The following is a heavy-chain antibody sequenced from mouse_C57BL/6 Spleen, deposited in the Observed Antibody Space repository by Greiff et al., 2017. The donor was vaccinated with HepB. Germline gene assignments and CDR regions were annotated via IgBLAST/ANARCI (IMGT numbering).Heavy chain of an antibody. Sequence: DVKLVESGGGLVQPGGSLKLSCAASGFTFSDYGMAWVRQAPRKGPEWVAFISNLAYSIYYADTVTGRFTISRENAKNTLYLEMSSLRSEDTAMYYCARRPLTSWYFDVWGTGTTVTVSS. J-gene: IGHJ1*03. D-gene: IGHD2-12*01. V-gene: IGHV5-15*04. CDR1: GFTFSDYG. CDR3: ARRPLTSWYFDV. CDR2: ISNLAYSI.